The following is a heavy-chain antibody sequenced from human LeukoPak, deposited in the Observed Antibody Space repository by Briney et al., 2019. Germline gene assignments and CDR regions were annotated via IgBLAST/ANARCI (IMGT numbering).Heavy chain of an antibody. J-gene: IGHJ4*02. CDR3: ARLYRTTSPLDY. CDR1: GYSFTIHW. D-gene: IGHD1-26*01. V-gene: IGHV5-51*01. Sequence: GESLKISCKGSGYSFTIHWIAWVRQMPGKGLEWMGIIYPGDSDTRYSPSFQGQVTISADKSISTAYLQWGSLKASDTAMYYCARLYRTTSPLDYWGQGTLVTVSS. CDR2: IYPGDSDT.